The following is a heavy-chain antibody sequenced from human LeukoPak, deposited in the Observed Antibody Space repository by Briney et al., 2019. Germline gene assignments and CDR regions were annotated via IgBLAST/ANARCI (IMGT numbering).Heavy chain of an antibody. CDR2: ILSSGAGA. Sequence: PGGSLRLSCAASGFAFSTYAMTWVRQAPGKGLEWVSAILSSGAGAYYADSVKGRFTISRDNSKNTLYLQLNSLRVEDTAIYYCAKTHTSNWCSNDYWGQGTLVTVSS. CDR1: GFAFSTYA. V-gene: IGHV3-23*01. D-gene: IGHD6-13*01. J-gene: IGHJ4*02. CDR3: AKTHTSNWCSNDY.